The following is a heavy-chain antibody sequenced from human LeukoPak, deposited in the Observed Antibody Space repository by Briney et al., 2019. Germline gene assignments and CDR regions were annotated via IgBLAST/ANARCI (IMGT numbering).Heavy chain of an antibody. CDR2: IIPIFGTA. CDR1: GGTFSCYA. Sequence: SVKVSCMASGGTFSCYAISWVRQAPGRGLEWVVGIIPIFGTANYAQKFQGRVTITTDEPTSTPYMELKRQRSGDGAVYYCARGHIVVVPAGEARYWFDPWGQGTLVTVSS. V-gene: IGHV1-69*05. CDR3: ARGHIVVVPAGEARYWFDP. D-gene: IGHD2-2*01. J-gene: IGHJ5*02.